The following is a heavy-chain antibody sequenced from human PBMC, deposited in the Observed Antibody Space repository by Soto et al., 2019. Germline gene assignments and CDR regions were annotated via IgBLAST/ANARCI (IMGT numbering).Heavy chain of an antibody. J-gene: IGHJ6*02. CDR1: GFTFSSYA. CDR3: AKDLFLATPESYYYYYGMDV. V-gene: IGHV3-23*01. Sequence: GGSLRLSCAASGFTFSSYAMSWVRQAPGKGLEWVSAISGSGGSTYYADSVKGRFTISRDNSKNTLYLQMNGLRAEDTAVYYCAKDLFLATPESYYYYYGMDVWGQGTTVTVSS. D-gene: IGHD2-21*01. CDR2: ISGSGGST.